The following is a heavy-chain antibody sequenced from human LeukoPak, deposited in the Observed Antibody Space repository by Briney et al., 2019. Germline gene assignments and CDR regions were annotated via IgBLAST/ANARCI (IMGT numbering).Heavy chain of an antibody. CDR1: GYTFTGYY. Sequence: ASVKVSCKTSGYTFTGYYMHWLRQAPGQGLEWMGRINPNSGGTYYAQKFQGRVTMTTDTSISTSYMELTSLISADTAVYYCAGGVLHGGGNWFDPWGQGTLVTVSS. V-gene: IGHV1-2*06. J-gene: IGHJ5*02. CDR2: INPNSGGT. D-gene: IGHD3-16*01. CDR3: AGGVLHGGGNWFDP.